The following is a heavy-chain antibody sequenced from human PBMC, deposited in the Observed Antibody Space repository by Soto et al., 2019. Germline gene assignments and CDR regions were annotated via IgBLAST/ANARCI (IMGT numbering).Heavy chain of an antibody. Sequence: QVQLVQSGAEVKKPGSSVKVSCKASGGTFSSYAISWVRQAPGQGLEWMGGIIPIFGTANYAQKFQGRVTIPAXXXTXXAYMELSSLRSEDTAVYYCARDRLMITFGGVGDGRWFAFDIWGQGTMVTVSS. CDR1: GGTFSSYA. V-gene: IGHV1-69*12. J-gene: IGHJ3*02. D-gene: IGHD3-16*01. CDR2: IIPIFGTA. CDR3: ARDRLMITFGGVGDGRWFAFDI.